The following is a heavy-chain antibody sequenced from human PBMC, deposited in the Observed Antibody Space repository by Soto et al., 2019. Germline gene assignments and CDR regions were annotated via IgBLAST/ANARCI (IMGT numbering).Heavy chain of an antibody. CDR1: GGSFSGYY. V-gene: IGHV4-34*01. D-gene: IGHD3-16*01. J-gene: IGHJ4*02. CDR3: ARQGASPYFDD. Sequence: SETLSLTCAVYGGSFSGYYWSWIRQPPGKGLEWIGEINHSGSTNYNPSLKSRVTISVDTSKNQFSLKLSSVTAADTAVYYCARQGASPYFDDSGQGTLVTVSS. CDR2: INHSGST.